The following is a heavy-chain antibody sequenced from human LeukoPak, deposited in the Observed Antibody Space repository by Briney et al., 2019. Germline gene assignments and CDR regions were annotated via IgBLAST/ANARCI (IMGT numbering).Heavy chain of an antibody. CDR1: GYTFTSYA. CDR3: ARGDCSGGSCYSVYHYGMDV. Sequence: GASVKVSCTASGYTFTSYAMHWVRQAPGQRLEWMGWINAGNGNTKYSQKFQGRVTITRDTSASTAYMELSSLRSEDTAVYYCARGDCSGGSCYSVYHYGMDVWGQGTTVTVSS. J-gene: IGHJ6*02. V-gene: IGHV1-3*01. D-gene: IGHD2-15*01. CDR2: INAGNGNT.